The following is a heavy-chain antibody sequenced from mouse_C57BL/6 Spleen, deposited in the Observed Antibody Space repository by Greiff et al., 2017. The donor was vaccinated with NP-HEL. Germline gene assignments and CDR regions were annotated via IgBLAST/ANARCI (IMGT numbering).Heavy chain of an antibody. V-gene: IGHV1-64*01. Sequence: QVQLQQPGAELVKPGASVKLSCKASGYTFTSYWMHWVKQRPGQGLEWIGMIHPNSGSTNYNEKFKNKATLTVDKSSSTAYMQLSSLTSEDSAVYYCARSGGNYAMDYWGQGTSVTVSS. CDR3: ARSGGNYAMDY. CDR1: GYTFTSYW. J-gene: IGHJ4*01. D-gene: IGHD2-14*01. CDR2: IHPNSGST.